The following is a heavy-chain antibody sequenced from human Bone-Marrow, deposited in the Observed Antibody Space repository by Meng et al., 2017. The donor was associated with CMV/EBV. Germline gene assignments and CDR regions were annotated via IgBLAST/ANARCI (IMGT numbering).Heavy chain of an antibody. D-gene: IGHD3-3*01. Sequence: ASVKVSCKASGYTFTSYYMHWVRQAPGQGLEGMGIINPSGGSTSYAQKFQGRVTMTRDTSTSTVYMEPSSLRSEDTAVYYCARDSGHIWSGRIGGMDVWGQGTTVTVSS. J-gene: IGHJ6*02. CDR2: INPSGGST. V-gene: IGHV1-46*01. CDR3: ARDSGHIWSGRIGGMDV. CDR1: GYTFTSYY.